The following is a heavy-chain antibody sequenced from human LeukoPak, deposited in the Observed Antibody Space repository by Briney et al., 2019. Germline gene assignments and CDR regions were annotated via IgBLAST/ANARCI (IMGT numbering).Heavy chain of an antibody. Sequence: SETLSLTCTVSGGSISSGSYYWSWIRQPAGKGLEWIGRIYTSGSTNYNPSLKSRVTISVDTSKNQFSLKMSSVTAADTAVYYCARVRIAVAGTRWFDPWGQGTLVTVSS. V-gene: IGHV4-61*02. D-gene: IGHD6-19*01. CDR3: ARVRIAVAGTRWFDP. CDR2: IYTSGST. CDR1: GGSISSGSYY. J-gene: IGHJ5*02.